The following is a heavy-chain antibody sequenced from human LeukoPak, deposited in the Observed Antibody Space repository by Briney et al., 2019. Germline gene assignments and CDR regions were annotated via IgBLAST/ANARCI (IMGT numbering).Heavy chain of an antibody. CDR3: AREISGTYYNPLGYMDV. V-gene: IGHV4-4*07. Sequence: SETLSLTCTVSGGSIGIYYWNWIRQPAGKGLEWIGRIFTSGIANYNPSLKSRVTMSVDTSKNQFSLSLSSVTAVDTAVYYCAREISGTYYNPLGYMDVWGKGTTVTVSS. J-gene: IGHJ6*03. CDR1: GGSIGIYY. D-gene: IGHD3-10*01. CDR2: IFTSGIA.